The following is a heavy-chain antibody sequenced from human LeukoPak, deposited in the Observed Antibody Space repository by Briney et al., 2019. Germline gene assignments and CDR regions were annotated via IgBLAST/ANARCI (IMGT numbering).Heavy chain of an antibody. J-gene: IGHJ5*02. V-gene: IGHV1-8*01. Sequence: DSVKVSCKASGYTFTIYEFNWVRQAPGQGLEWLGYISPDTGNTGYAQKFQGRVTMTRDTSISTTYTELSSLTSEDTAVYYCARGPRFDPWGQGTLVTVSS. CDR2: ISPDTGNT. CDR3: ARGPRFDP. CDR1: GYTFTIYE.